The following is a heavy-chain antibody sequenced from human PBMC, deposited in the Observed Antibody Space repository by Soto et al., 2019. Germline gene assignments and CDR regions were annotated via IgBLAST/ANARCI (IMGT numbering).Heavy chain of an antibody. D-gene: IGHD6-19*01. J-gene: IGHJ4*02. CDR1: GYTFSGFY. Sequence: ASVKVSCKASGYTFSGFYMHWVRQAPGQGLEWMGWINPNSGGTKSAEKFQGRVTMTRDTSISTAYMELSRLTSDDTAVYYCARDSGWAYSLDYWGQGALVTVSS. CDR3: ARDSGWAYSLDY. CDR2: INPNSGGT. V-gene: IGHV1-2*02.